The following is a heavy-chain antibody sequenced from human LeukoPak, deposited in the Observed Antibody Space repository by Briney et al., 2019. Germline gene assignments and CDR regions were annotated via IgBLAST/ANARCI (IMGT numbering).Heavy chain of an antibody. J-gene: IGHJ1*01. CDR1: GFTFDDYA. V-gene: IGHV3-9*01. CDR2: ISWNSGSI. CDR3: AKDIGQAYYGSGSYYNLDFQH. D-gene: IGHD3-10*01. Sequence: LPGGSLRLSCAASGFTFDDYAMHWVRQAPGKGLEWVSGISWNSGSIGYADSVKGRFTISRDNAKNSLYLQMNSLRAEDTALYYCAKDIGQAYYGSGSYYNLDFQHWGQGTLVTVSS.